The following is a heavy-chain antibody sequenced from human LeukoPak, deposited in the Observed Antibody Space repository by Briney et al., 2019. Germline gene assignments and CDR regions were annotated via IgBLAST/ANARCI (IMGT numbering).Heavy chain of an antibody. CDR1: GFTFSSYW. J-gene: IGHJ5*02. Sequence: GGSLRLSCVASGFTFSSYWMSWVRQAPGKGLEWVANIKQDGSEKYYVDSVKGRFTISRDNAKNSLYLQMNSLRAEDTAVYYCARDSSGSPPFDPWGQGTLVTVSS. V-gene: IGHV3-7*01. CDR3: ARDSSGSPPFDP. CDR2: IKQDGSEK. D-gene: IGHD6-13*01.